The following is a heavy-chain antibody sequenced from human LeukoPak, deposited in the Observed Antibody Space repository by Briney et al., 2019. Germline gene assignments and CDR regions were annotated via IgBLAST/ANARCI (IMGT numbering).Heavy chain of an antibody. Sequence: SVKVSCKASGYTFTSYTISWVRQAPGQGLEWMGGIIPIFGTANYAQKFQGRVTITADESTSTAYMELSSLRSEDTAVYYCARGRYSSSINSMDVWGQGTTVTVSS. CDR2: IIPIFGTA. CDR1: GYTFTSYT. J-gene: IGHJ6*02. V-gene: IGHV1-69*13. D-gene: IGHD6-6*01. CDR3: ARGRYSSSINSMDV.